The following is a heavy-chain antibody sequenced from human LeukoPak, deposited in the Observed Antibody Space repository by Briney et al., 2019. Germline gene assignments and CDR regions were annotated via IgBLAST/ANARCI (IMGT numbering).Heavy chain of an antibody. D-gene: IGHD3-10*01. CDR3: ARDTTYGSGTYSFDY. J-gene: IGHJ4*02. CDR2: ISSSSSYI. CDR1: GFSFSSYS. V-gene: IGHV3-21*01. Sequence: GGSLRLSCAASGFSFSSYSMDWVRQAPGKGLEWVSSISSSSSYIYYTDSVKGRFTISRDNAKNSLYLQMNSLRAEDTAVYYCARDTTYGSGTYSFDYWGQGTLVTVSS.